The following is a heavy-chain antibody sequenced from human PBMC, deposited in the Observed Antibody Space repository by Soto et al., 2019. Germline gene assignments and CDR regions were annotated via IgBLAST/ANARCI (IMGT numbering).Heavy chain of an antibody. V-gene: IGHV1-2*02. CDR3: ARERSGAFDI. D-gene: IGHD3-3*01. CDR2: INPNSGGT. J-gene: IGHJ3*02. Sequence: ASVKVSCKASGYTFTGYYMHWVRQAPGQGLEWMGWINPNSGGTNYAQKFQGRVPMTRDTSISTAYMELSRLRSDDTAAYCCARERSGAFDIWGQGTMVTVSS. CDR1: GYTFTGYY.